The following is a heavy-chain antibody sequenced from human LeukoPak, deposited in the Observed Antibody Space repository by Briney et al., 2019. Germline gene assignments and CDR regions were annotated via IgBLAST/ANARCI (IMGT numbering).Heavy chain of an antibody. Sequence: PGGSLRLSCAASGFTVSSNYMSWVRQAPGKGLVWVSVIYSGGSTYYADSVKGRFTISRDNSKNTLYLQMNSLRAEDTAVYYCAIGGSGDYDDYWGQGTLVTVSS. CDR2: IYSGGST. CDR3: AIGGSGDYDDY. V-gene: IGHV3-66*02. D-gene: IGHD3-16*01. J-gene: IGHJ4*02. CDR1: GFTVSSNY.